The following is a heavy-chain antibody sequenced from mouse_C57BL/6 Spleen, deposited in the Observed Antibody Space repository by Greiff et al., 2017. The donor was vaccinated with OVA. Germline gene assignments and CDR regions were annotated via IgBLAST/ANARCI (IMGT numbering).Heavy chain of an antibody. CDR3: AREGLLLRYPFAY. D-gene: IGHD1-1*01. CDR2: IYPGSGST. Sequence: QVQLKQPGAELVKPGASVKMSCKASGYTFTSYWITWVKQRPGQGLEWIGDIYPGSGSTNYNEKFKSKATLTVDTSSSTAYMQLSSLTSEDSAVYYCAREGLLLRYPFAYWGQGTLVTVSA. V-gene: IGHV1-55*01. J-gene: IGHJ3*01. CDR1: GYTFTSYW.